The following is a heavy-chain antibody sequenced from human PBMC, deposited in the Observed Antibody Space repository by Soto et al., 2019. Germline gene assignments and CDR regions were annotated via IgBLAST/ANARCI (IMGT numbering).Heavy chain of an antibody. CDR3: ARDRVCATTYYYYYGMDV. CDR2: IYYSGST. V-gene: IGHV4-59*01. Sequence: SETLALTCTVSGGSISSYHWSWIRQPPGKGEEWIGYIYYSGSTNYNPSLKSRVTISVDTSRNQFSLNLSSVTAADTAVYYCARDRVCATTYYYYYGMDVWGQGTTVGVSS. D-gene: IGHD1-26*01. CDR1: GGSISSYH. J-gene: IGHJ6*02.